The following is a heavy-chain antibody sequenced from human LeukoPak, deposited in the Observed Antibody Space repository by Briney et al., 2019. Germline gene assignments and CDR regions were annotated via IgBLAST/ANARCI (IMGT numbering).Heavy chain of an antibody. CDR3: ARDRQWLNYFDY. Sequence: GGSLRLSCAASGFTFSSYAMRWVRQAPGKGLEWVAVISYDGSNKYYADSVKGRFTISRDNSKNTLYLQMNSLRAEGTAVYYCARDRQWLNYFDYWGQGTLVTVSS. V-gene: IGHV3-30*04. D-gene: IGHD6-19*01. CDR1: GFTFSSYA. J-gene: IGHJ4*02. CDR2: ISYDGSNK.